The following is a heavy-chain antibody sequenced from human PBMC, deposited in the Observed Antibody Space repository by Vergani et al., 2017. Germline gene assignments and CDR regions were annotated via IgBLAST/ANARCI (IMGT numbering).Heavy chain of an antibody. Sequence: QLQLQESGPGLLKPSATLSLTCSVPGASIRSSNYFWGWIRQPPGKGLEWIASIYYSGSTYYNPSLKSRVTISVDTSKNQFSLRLSSVTAADTAVYFCARHSTVEWLVKLGWIDPWGKGILVTVSS. CDR3: ARHSTVEWLVKLGWIDP. CDR1: GASIRSSNYF. D-gene: IGHD6-19*01. J-gene: IGHJ5*02. CDR2: IYYSGST. V-gene: IGHV4-39*01.